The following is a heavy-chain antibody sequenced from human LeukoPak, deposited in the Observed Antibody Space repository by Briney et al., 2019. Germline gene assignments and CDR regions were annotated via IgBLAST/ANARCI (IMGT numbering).Heavy chain of an antibody. D-gene: IGHD4-17*01. J-gene: IGHJ6*02. CDR2: IYSGGGT. CDR3: ARDRGYTVTTSDYYYGMDV. V-gene: IGHV3-66*01. CDR1: GFTVSSNY. Sequence: GGSLRLSCAASGFTVSSNYMSWVRQAPGKGLEWVSVIYSGGGTYYADSVKGRFTISRDNSKNTLYLQMNSLRAEDTAVYYCARDRGYTVTTSDYYYGMDVWGQGTTVTVSS.